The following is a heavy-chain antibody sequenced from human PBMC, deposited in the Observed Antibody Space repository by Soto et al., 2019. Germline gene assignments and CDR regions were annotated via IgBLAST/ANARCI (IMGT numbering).Heavy chain of an antibody. Sequence: QVQLQQWGAGLLKPSETLSLTCAVYGGSFSGYYWSWIRQPPGKGLEWIGEINHSGSTNYNPSLKRRVTRPVDASMNHFSLKLSAVTAAATAVYYCGRVRAVLYFDWLFPMCGMDVWGQGTTVTVSS. V-gene: IGHV4-34*01. D-gene: IGHD3-9*01. CDR2: INHSGST. J-gene: IGHJ6*02. CDR1: GGSFSGYY. CDR3: GRVRAVLYFDWLFPMCGMDV.